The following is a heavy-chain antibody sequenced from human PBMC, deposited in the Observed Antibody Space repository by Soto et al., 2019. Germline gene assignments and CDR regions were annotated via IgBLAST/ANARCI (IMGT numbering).Heavy chain of an antibody. V-gene: IGHV3-11*04. J-gene: IGHJ5*02. CDR2: ISSSGSTI. CDR1: GFTFSDYY. Sequence: GSLRLSCVASGFTFSDYYMSWIRQAPGKGLEWVSYISSSGSTIYYGDSVKGRFTISRDNSKNTLYLQMNSLRVEDTAVYYCARDVAGKNYFDPWGQGTPVTVSS. CDR3: ARDVAGKNYFDP. D-gene: IGHD1-7*01.